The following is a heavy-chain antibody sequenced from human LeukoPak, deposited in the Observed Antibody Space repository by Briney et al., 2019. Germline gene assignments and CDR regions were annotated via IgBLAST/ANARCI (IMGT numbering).Heavy chain of an antibody. CDR2: IYYSGST. Sequence: SETLSLTCTVSGGSISSGGYYWSWIRQPPGKGLEWIGYIYYSGSTNYNPSLKSRVTISVDTSKNQFSLKLSSVTAADTAVYYCARSDPSAGRDAFDIWGQGTMVTVSS. D-gene: IGHD6-13*01. V-gene: IGHV4-61*08. CDR1: GGSISSGGYY. CDR3: ARSDPSAGRDAFDI. J-gene: IGHJ3*02.